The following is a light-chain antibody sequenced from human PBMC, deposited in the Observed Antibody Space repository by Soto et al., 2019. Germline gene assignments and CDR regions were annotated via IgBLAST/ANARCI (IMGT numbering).Light chain of an antibody. CDR3: SSYTSSSTPHVV. V-gene: IGLV2-14*01. CDR2: DVS. J-gene: IGLJ2*01. Sequence: QSALTQPASVYGSPGQSITISCNGTSSDVGGYNYVSWYQQHPGKAPKLMIYDVSNRPSGVSNRFSGSKSGNTASLTISGLQAEDEADYYCSSYTSSSTPHVVFGGGTKLTVL. CDR1: SSDVGGYNY.